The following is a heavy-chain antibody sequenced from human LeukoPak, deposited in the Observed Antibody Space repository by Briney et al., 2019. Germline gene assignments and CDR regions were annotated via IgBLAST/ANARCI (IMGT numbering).Heavy chain of an antibody. CDR1: GGSFSGYC. D-gene: IGHD5-12*01. Sequence: SETLSLTCAVYGGSFSGYCCSWIRQHPGKGMEWIAYIYDSGNTFYNPSLKSRVSIAVDTSRNQFSLKLTSVTAADTAVYYCASCGAPITRPPYGFDFWGQGTEVTVSS. CDR2: IYDSGNT. J-gene: IGHJ6*02. V-gene: IGHV4-31*02. CDR3: ASCGAPITRPPYGFDF.